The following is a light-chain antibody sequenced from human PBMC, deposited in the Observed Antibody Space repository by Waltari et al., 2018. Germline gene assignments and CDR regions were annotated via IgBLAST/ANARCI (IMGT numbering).Light chain of an antibody. CDR2: EVT. CDR1: SNDVGRYNY. V-gene: IGLV2-14*01. J-gene: IGLJ1*01. Sequence: QSALTQPASVSGSPGQSITISCTGTSNDVGRYNYVSWYQQYPGKAPKLIVYEVTHRPSGVSNRFSGSNSGNTASLTISGLQAEDEADYYCNSYTNAYTYVFGTGTKVTVL. CDR3: NSYTNAYTYV.